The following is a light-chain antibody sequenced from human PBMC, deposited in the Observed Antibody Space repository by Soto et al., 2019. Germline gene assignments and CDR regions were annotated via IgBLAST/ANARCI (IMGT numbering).Light chain of an antibody. Sequence: EIVMTQSPATLSVSPGERATLSCRASQSVSSNLAWYQQKPGQAPMLLIYGASTRATGIAARFSGSGSGTEFTLTISSLQSEDFAFYYCQQYNDWPRTFGHGTKVEVK. CDR1: QSVSSN. V-gene: IGKV3-15*01. CDR2: GAS. J-gene: IGKJ1*01. CDR3: QQYNDWPRT.